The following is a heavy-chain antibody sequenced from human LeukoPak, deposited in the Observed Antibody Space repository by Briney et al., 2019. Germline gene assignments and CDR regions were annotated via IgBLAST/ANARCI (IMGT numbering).Heavy chain of an antibody. Sequence: GGSLRLSCAASGFTFSSYWMSWVRQAPGKGLEWVANIKQDGSEKYYVDSVKGRFTISRDNAKNSLYLQMNSLRAEDTAVYYCARGTNYYDSSGYFFDYWGQGTLVTVSP. V-gene: IGHV3-7*01. CDR3: ARGTNYYDSSGYFFDY. CDR1: GFTFSSYW. D-gene: IGHD3-22*01. CDR2: IKQDGSEK. J-gene: IGHJ4*02.